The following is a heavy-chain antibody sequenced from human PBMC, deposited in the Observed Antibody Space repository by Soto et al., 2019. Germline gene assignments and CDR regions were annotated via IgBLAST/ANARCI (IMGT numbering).Heavy chain of an antibody. CDR3: ARGLRFQGFYGMDV. J-gene: IGHJ6*02. V-gene: IGHV4-31*03. CDR1: GGSISSGGYY. CDR2: IYYIGST. Sequence: PSETLSLTCTVSGGSISSGGYYWSWIRQHPGKGLEWIGYIYYIGSTYYNPSLKSRVTISVDTSKNQFSLKLTSVTAADTAVYFCARGLRFQGFYGMDVWGQGTTVTVSS. D-gene: IGHD3-3*01.